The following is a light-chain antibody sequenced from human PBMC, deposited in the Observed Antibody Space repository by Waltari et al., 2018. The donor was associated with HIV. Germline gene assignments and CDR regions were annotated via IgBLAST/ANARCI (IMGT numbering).Light chain of an antibody. CDR1: SGHSSNA. V-gene: IGLV4-69*01. CDR2: VNSDGSH. CDR3: QTWGTGIAV. J-gene: IGLJ3*02. Sequence: QPVLTQPPSASGPLGASVKLTCPLSSGHSSNAIAWHQQQPEKGPRFLMKVNSDGSHNRGAGIPDRFSGSTYGAERYLTISSLQSEDEADYYCQTWGTGIAVFGGGTKLTVL.